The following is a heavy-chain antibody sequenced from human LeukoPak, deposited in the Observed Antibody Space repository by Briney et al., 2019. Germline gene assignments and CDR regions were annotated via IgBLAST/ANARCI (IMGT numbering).Heavy chain of an antibody. D-gene: IGHD3-22*01. Sequence: SLRLAWRTAGFTFSDDTITWVRQPPGEWLEWVGCIMNEAFGLTTEYAGHVRGRFSLSRDDSKSIVYLQMNSLKIEDTAVYYCANAVVPVISQHYFDYWGQGTLVTVSS. V-gene: IGHV3-49*04. J-gene: IGHJ4*02. CDR1: GFTFSDDT. CDR3: ANAVVPVISQHYFDY. CDR2: IMNEAFGLTT.